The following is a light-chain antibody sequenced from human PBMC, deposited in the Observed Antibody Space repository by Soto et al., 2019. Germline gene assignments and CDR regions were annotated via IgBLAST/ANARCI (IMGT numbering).Light chain of an antibody. J-gene: IGKJ2*01. CDR1: QSVSSY. CDR3: QQRSNWPPMYT. Sequence: EIVLTQSPATLSLSPGERATLSCRASQSVSSYLAWYQQKPGQAPRLLIYDASNRATGIPARFSGSGSGTDFTLTISRLEPEDFAVYYGQQRSNWPPMYTFGQGTKLEIK. V-gene: IGKV3-11*01. CDR2: DAS.